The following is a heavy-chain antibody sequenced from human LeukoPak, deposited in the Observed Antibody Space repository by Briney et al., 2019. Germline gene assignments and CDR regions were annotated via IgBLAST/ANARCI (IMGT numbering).Heavy chain of an antibody. CDR2: ISSSSSYI. V-gene: IGHV3-21*01. D-gene: IGHD3-10*01. J-gene: IGHJ4*02. CDR1: GFTFSSYS. CDR3: AREAYYYGSGTLFDY. Sequence: GGSLRLSCAASGFTFSSYSMNWVRQAPGKGLEWVSSISSSSSYIYYADSVKGRFTISRDNAKDSLYLQMNSLRAEDTAVYYWAREAYYYGSGTLFDYWGQGTLVTVSS.